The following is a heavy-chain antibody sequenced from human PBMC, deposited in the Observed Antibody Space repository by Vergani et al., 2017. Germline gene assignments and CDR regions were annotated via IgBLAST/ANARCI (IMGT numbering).Heavy chain of an antibody. D-gene: IGHD6-19*01. V-gene: IGHV2-5*01. J-gene: IGHJ4*02. CDR2: IYWNDDK. CDR3: AHRMGSGLWYRPFDY. CDR1: GFSLSTSGVG. Sequence: QITLKESGPTLVKPTQTLTLTCTFSGFSLSTSGVGVGWIRQPPGKALEWLALIYWNDDKRYSPSLKSRLTITKDTSKNQVVLTMTNMEPVDTATYYCAHRMGSGLWYRPFDYWGQGTLVTVSS.